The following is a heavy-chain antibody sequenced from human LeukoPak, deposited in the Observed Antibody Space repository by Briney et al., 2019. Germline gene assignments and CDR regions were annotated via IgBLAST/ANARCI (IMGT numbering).Heavy chain of an antibody. CDR3: ASYYDFWSGYYTYYFDY. CDR2: ISSSSSYI. V-gene: IGHV3-21*01. CDR1: GFTFSTYA. J-gene: IGHJ4*02. D-gene: IGHD3-3*01. Sequence: PGGSLRLSCAASGFTFSTYAMSWVRQAPGKGLEWVSSISSSSSYIYYADSVKGRFTISRDNAKSSLYLQMNSLRAEDTAVYYCASYYDFWSGYYTYYFDYWGQGTLVTVSS.